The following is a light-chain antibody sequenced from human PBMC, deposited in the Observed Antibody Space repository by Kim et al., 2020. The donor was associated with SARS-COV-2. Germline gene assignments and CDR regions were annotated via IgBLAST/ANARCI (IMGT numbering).Light chain of an antibody. CDR3: QEYGNTPWT. J-gene: IGKJ1*01. CDR2: STS. V-gene: IGKV3-20*01. CDR1: PSVSATY. Sequence: SAGERATLSGRASPSVSATYRAWYQQKPGQAPRLLIYSTSRRATGIPDRISGSGFETDFTLTISRLEPEDFAVYYCQEYGNTPWTFGQGTKVYIK.